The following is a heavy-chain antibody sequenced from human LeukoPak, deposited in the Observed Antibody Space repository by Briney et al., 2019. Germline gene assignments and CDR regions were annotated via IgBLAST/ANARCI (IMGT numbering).Heavy chain of an antibody. D-gene: IGHD2-2*01. J-gene: IGHJ4*02. CDR2: ISGSGGST. Sequence: GGSLRLSCAASGFTFSSYAMSWVRQAPGKGLEWVSAISGSGGSTYYADSVKGRFTISRDDSKNTLYLQMNSLRAEDTAVYYCAKDSVYCSSTSCYVYWGQGTLVTVSS. CDR1: GFTFSSYA. CDR3: AKDSVYCSSTSCYVY. V-gene: IGHV3-23*01.